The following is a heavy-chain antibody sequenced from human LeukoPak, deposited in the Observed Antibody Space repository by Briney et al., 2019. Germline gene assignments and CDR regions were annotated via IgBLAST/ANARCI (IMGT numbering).Heavy chain of an antibody. D-gene: IGHD1-26*01. CDR1: GFTFSNAW. Sequence: GGSLRLSCAASGFTFSNAWMSCVRQAPGKGLEGVGRIKSKTDGGTTDYAAPVKGRFTISRDDSKNTLSLQMNRLNTADTAVYYCPTELVGDTFESRYFDYWGQGTLVTVSS. CDR2: IKSKTDGGTT. CDR3: PTELVGDTFESRYFDY. J-gene: IGHJ4*02. V-gene: IGHV3-15*01.